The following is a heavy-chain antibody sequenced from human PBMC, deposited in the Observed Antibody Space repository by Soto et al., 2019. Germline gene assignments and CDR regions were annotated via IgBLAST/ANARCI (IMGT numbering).Heavy chain of an antibody. V-gene: IGHV4-31*03. CDR2: IYYSGST. D-gene: IGHD3-10*01. J-gene: IGHJ6*02. Sequence: QVQLQESGPGLVKPSQTLSLTCTVSGGSISSGGYYWSWIRQYPGKGLEWIGYIYYSGSTYYNPSLKSRVTISVDRSRKQFSPKLSSLTAAGTAGYYCARAEETAGLGMHVWGQGTRVTVSS. CDR3: ARAEETAGLGMHV. CDR1: GGSISSGGYY.